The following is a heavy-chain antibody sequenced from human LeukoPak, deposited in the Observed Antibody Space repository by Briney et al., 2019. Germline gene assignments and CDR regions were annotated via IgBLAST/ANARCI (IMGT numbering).Heavy chain of an antibody. Sequence: GGSLRLSCAASGFTLSSFAMHWVRQAPGKGLEWVAFISYVARETYYADSVKGRFTISRDNSKDMVYLQMNSLTTADTAVYYCARSYSLPEYWGQGTLVTVSS. D-gene: IGHD1-26*01. CDR3: ARSYSLPEY. V-gene: IGHV3-30*04. CDR2: ISYVARET. J-gene: IGHJ4*02. CDR1: GFTLSSFA.